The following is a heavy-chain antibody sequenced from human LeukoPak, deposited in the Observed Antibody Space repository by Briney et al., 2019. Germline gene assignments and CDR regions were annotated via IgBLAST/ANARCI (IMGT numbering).Heavy chain of an antibody. CDR2: IYYSGST. V-gene: IGHV4-61*01. Sequence: SETLSLTCTVSGGSVRSGNYYWSWIRQPPGKGLEWIGYIYYSGSTNYNPSLKSRVTISADMSKNQFSLKLSSVTAADTAVYYCARGGSRQISSSDFDYWGQGTLVTVSS. CDR3: ARGGSRQISSSDFDY. D-gene: IGHD6-6*01. J-gene: IGHJ4*02. CDR1: GGSVRSGNYY.